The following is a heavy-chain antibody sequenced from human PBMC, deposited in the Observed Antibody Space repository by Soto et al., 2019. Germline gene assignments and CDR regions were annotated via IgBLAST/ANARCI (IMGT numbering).Heavy chain of an antibody. CDR3: ARVIWFGEWSYYYYGMDV. Sequence: GASVKVSCKASGYTFTGYYMHWVRQAPGQGLEWMGWINPNSGGTNYAQKFQGRVTMTRDTSISTAYMELSRLRSDDTAVYYCARVIWFGEWSYYYYGMDVWGQGTPVTVSS. CDR1: GYTFTGYY. CDR2: INPNSGGT. J-gene: IGHJ6*02. V-gene: IGHV1-2*02. D-gene: IGHD3-10*01.